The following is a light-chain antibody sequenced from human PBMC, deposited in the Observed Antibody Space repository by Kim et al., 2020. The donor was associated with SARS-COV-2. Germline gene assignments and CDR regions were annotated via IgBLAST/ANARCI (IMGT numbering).Light chain of an antibody. CDR2: EDN. CDR3: QSYDSGNPRWV. Sequence: LTQPHSVSESPGKTVTISCTRSSGSIASNYVQWYQQRPGSAPTTVIYEDNQRPSGVPDRFSGSIDSSSNSASLTISGLKTEDEADYYCQSYDSGNPRWVFGGGTQLTVL. J-gene: IGLJ3*02. CDR1: SGSIASNY. V-gene: IGLV6-57*04.